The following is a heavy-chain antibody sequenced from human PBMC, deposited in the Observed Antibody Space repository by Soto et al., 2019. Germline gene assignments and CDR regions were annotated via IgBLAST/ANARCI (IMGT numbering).Heavy chain of an antibody. J-gene: IGHJ6*02. CDR1: GGTFSSYA. V-gene: IGHV1-69*13. CDR3: ARVRNFWSGYLPFYYYGMDV. Sequence: VASVKVSCKASGGTFSSYAISWVRQAPGQGLEWMGGIIPIFGTANYAQKFQGRVTITADESTSTAYMELSSLRSEDTAVYYCARVRNFWSGYLPFYYYGMDVWGQGTTVTVSS. D-gene: IGHD3-3*01. CDR2: IIPIFGTA.